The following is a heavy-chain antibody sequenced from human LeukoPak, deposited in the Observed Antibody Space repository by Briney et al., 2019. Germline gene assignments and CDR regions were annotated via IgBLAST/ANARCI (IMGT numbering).Heavy chain of an antibody. CDR2: ISGSGGGT. V-gene: IGHV3-23*01. CDR1: GFTSSSYA. D-gene: IGHD3-10*01. J-gene: IGHJ4*02. CDR3: SKDRTTSGGAEGY. Sequence: GGSLRLSCAASGFTSSSYAMSWVRQAPGKGLEWVSGISGSGGGTYYADSVKGRFTISRDNSKNTLYLQMNSLRAEDTAIYYCSKDRTTSGGAEGYWGQGTLVTVSS.